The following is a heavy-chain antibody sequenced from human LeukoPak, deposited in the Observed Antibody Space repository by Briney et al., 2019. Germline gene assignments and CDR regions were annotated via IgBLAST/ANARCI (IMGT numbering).Heavy chain of an antibody. J-gene: IGHJ4*02. Sequence: SETLSLTCTVSGGSIINSSYYWGWLRQPPGKGLEWIGSIYYSGSTYYNPSLKSRVTISVDTSKNQFSLKLSAVTAAYTAVYYCASLRPYCSGAYWGQGTLVTVSS. D-gene: IGHD3-10*01. CDR3: ASLRPYCSGAY. CDR2: IYYSGST. CDR1: GGSIINSSYY. V-gene: IGHV4-39*01.